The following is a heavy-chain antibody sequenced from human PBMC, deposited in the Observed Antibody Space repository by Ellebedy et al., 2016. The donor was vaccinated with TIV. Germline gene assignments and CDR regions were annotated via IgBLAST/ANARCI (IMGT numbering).Heavy chain of an antibody. Sequence: GESLKISCAASGFTFNNYAMTWVRQAPGKGLEWISTIGVKTYYADSVKGRFTISRDNSKKTLYLQMNSLRAEDTAVYYCAKGRGGGSDSSAPRYYFDYWGLGTLVTVSS. J-gene: IGHJ4*02. CDR1: GFTFNNYA. CDR2: IGVKT. D-gene: IGHD3-22*01. CDR3: AKGRGGGSDSSAPRYYFDY. V-gene: IGHV3-23*01.